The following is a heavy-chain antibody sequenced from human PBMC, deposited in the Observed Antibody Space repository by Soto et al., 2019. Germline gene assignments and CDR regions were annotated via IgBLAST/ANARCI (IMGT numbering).Heavy chain of an antibody. CDR3: ARVPYQLLGYYFDY. CDR2: ISAYNGNT. V-gene: IGHV1-18*01. J-gene: IGHJ4*02. Sequence: GASVKVSCTASGYTFTSYGISWVRQAPGQGLEWMGWISAYNGNTNYAQKLQGRVTMTTDTSTSTAYMELRSLRSDDTAVYYCARVPYQLLGYYFDYWGQGTLVTVSS. CDR1: GYTFTSYG. D-gene: IGHD2-2*01.